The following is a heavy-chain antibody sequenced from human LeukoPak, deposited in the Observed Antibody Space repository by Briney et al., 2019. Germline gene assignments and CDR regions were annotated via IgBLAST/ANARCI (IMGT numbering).Heavy chain of an antibody. J-gene: IGHJ4*02. V-gene: IGHV4-39*07. CDR2: IYYSGST. CDR3: ARVAGAPFDY. D-gene: IGHD1-26*01. CDR1: GGSISSSSYY. Sequence: SETLSLTCTVSGGSISSSSYYWGWIRQPPGKGLEWIGNIYYSGSTYYNPSLKSRVTVLVDTSKNQFSLKLSSVTAADTAVYFCARVAGAPFDYWGQGTLVTVSS.